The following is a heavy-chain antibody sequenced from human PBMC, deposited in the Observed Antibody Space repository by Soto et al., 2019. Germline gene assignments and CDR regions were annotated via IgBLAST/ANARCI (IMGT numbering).Heavy chain of an antibody. J-gene: IGHJ4*02. CDR2: ISGSGRTT. CDR3: AKPYNEMSTGYSPFDS. D-gene: IGHD3-9*01. Sequence: EVPLLESGGALVHPGGSLRLSCAASGFTFSSYAMSWVRQAPGRGLEWVSAISGSGRTTYYADSVKGRFTISRDNSKNTLSLQVNSLRAEDTALYYCAKPYNEMSTGYSPFDSWGQGTLVTVAS. V-gene: IGHV3-23*01. CDR1: GFTFSSYA.